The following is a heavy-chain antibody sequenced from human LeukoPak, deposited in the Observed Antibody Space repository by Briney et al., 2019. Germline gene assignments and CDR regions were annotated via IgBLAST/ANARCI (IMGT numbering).Heavy chain of an antibody. Sequence: GGSLRLSCAASGFTFSSDGMHWGRQAPGKGLEWGAVISYDGSNKYYADSVKGRFTISRDNSKNTLYLQMNSLRAEDTAVYYCAKVAGYGDEYYFDYWGQGTLATVSS. CDR1: GFTFSSDG. D-gene: IGHD4-17*01. V-gene: IGHV3-30*18. CDR3: AKVAGYGDEYYFDY. CDR2: ISYDGSNK. J-gene: IGHJ4*02.